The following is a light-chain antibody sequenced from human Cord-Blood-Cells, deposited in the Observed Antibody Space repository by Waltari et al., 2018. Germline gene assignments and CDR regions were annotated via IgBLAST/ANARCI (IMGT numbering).Light chain of an antibody. CDR2: EGS. CDR3: CSYAGSSTFKV. Sequence: QSALTQPPSASGSPGQSVTISCTGTSSDVGGYNLVSWYKQHPGKAPKLMIYEGSKRPSGVSNRFSGSKSGNTASLTISGLQAEDEADYYCCSYAGSSTFKVFGGGTKLTVL. V-gene: IGLV2-23*03. CDR1: SSDVGGYNL. J-gene: IGLJ3*02.